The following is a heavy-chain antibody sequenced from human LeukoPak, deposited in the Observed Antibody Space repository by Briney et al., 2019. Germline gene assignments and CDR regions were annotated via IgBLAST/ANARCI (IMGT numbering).Heavy chain of an antibody. J-gene: IGHJ6*03. CDR3: ARFSTSGWYYYMDV. V-gene: IGHV1-2*02. D-gene: IGHD3-10*01. Sequence: ASVKVSCKASGYTFTSYYMHWVRQAPGQGLEWMGWINPNSGGTNYAQKFQGRVTMTRDTSISTAYMELSRLRSDDTAVYYCARFSTSGWYYYMDVWGKGTTVTVSS. CDR2: INPNSGGT. CDR1: GYTFTSYY.